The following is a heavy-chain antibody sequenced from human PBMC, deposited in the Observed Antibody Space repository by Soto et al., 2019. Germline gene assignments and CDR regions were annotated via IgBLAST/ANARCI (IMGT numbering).Heavy chain of an antibody. CDR1: GGSFSGYY. CDR2: INHSGST. D-gene: IGHD3-3*01. J-gene: IGHJ5*02. Sequence: SETLSLTCAVYGGSFSGYYWSWIRQRPGKGLEWIGEINHSGSTNYNPSPKSRVTISVDTSKNQFSLKLSSVTAADTAVYYCARLERITIFGVVNNWFDPWGQGTLVTVSS. V-gene: IGHV4-34*01. CDR3: ARLERITIFGVVNNWFDP.